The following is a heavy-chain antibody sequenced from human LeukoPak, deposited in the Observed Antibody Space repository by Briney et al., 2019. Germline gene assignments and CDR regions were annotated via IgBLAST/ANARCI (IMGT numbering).Heavy chain of an antibody. CDR3: VGGGFAAFEI. J-gene: IGHJ3*02. V-gene: IGHV3-21*01. Sequence: GGSLRLSCVGSGYSFGSYSMSWVRQAPGKGLEWVAYISSTSSSILYAESMKGRFTLSRDNGNKSLNLQMNSLRAEDTAVYYCVGGGFAAFEIWGQGTMVTVSS. CDR2: ISSTSSSI. CDR1: GYSFGSYS.